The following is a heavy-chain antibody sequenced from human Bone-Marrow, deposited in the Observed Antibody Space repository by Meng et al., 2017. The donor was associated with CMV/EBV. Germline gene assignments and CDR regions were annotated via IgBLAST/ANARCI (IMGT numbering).Heavy chain of an antibody. V-gene: IGHV3-30*19. J-gene: IGHJ4*02. CDR1: GFTFSSYG. Sequence: GESLKISCAASGFTFSSYGMHWVRQAPGKGLEWVAVIWYDGSNKYYADSVKGRFTISRDNSKNTLYLQMNSLRAEDTAVYYCAREDSSGHGEYYFDYCGQGTLVTVST. CDR2: IWYDGSNK. D-gene: IGHD3-10*01. CDR3: AREDSSGHGEYYFDY.